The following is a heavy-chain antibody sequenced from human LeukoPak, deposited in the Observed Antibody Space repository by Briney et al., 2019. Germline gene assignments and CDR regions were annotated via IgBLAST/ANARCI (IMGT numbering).Heavy chain of an antibody. J-gene: IGHJ3*02. CDR2: IRKKTNGYTT. D-gene: IGHD6-25*01. CDR1: GFTFSEHY. V-gene: IGHV3-72*01. Sequence: GGSLRLSCVASGFTFSEHYMDWVRQSPGQGREWVGRIRKKTNGYTTEYAASVRGRFTISRDDSRNSLYLQMNSLKTEDTAVYYCGRGGSYRAFDIWGQGTMVTVSS. CDR3: GRGGSYRAFDI.